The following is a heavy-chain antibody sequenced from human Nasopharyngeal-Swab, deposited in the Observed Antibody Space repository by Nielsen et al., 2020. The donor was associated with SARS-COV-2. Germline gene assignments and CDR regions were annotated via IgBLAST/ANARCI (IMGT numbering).Heavy chain of an antibody. CDR2: INPSGGST. J-gene: IGHJ4*02. CDR3: ARPTSPYYFDY. Sequence: ASVKVSCKASGYTFTSYYMHWVRQAPGQGLEWMGIINPSGGSTSYAQKFQGRVTMTRDTSASTVYMELSSLRSEDTAVYYCARPTSPYYFDYWGQGTLVTVSS. V-gene: IGHV1-46*01. CDR1: GYTFTSYY.